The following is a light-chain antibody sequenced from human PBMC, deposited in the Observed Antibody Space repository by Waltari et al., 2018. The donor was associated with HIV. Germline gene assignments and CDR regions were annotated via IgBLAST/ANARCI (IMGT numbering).Light chain of an antibody. Sequence: QTVVTQEPSFSVSPGGTVTLTCALSSGSVSTTYYPSWYQQTPGQAPRTHIFNTGTRSSGVPDRFSGSILGNKAALTITGAQADDESDYYCVLYLGSGIWVFGGGTKLTVL. CDR3: VLYLGSGIWV. J-gene: IGLJ2*01. CDR1: SGSVSTTYY. CDR2: NTG. V-gene: IGLV8-61*01.